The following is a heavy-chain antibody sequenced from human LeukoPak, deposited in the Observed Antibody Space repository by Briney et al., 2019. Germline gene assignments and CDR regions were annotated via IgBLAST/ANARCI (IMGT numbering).Heavy chain of an antibody. J-gene: IGHJ4*02. CDR3: ARSHVVPAAILDY. CDR1: GGSFSGYY. Sequence: AETLSLTCAAYGGSFSGYYWRWIRQPPGKGLEWIGEINHSGSTNYNPALKSRVTISVDTSKNQFSLKLSSVTAADTAVYYCARSHVVPAAILDYWGQGTLVTVSS. CDR2: INHSGST. D-gene: IGHD2-2*01. V-gene: IGHV4-34*01.